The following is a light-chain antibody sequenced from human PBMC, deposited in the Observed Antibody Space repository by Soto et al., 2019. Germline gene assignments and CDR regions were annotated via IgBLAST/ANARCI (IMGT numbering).Light chain of an antibody. CDR3: QVWDNNSHHPGV. J-gene: IGLJ3*02. V-gene: IGLV3-21*04. CDR1: NIGSKS. Sequence: SYELTQPPSVSVAPGKTARITCGGNNIGSKSVHWYQQKPGQAPVLVIYYDSDRPSGIPERFSGSNSGNTTTLTISRVEAGDEADYYCQVWDNNSHHPGVFGGGTKLTVL. CDR2: YDS.